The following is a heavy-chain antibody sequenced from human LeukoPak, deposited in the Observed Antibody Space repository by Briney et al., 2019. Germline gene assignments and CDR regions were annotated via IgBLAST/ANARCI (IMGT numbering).Heavy chain of an antibody. D-gene: IGHD2-15*01. V-gene: IGHV1-69*04. CDR1: GGTFSIYA. J-gene: IGHJ4*02. CDR2: IIPILGIA. Sequence: SVKVSCKASGGTFSIYAISWVRQAPGQGLEWMGRIIPILGIANYAQKFQGRVTITADKSTSTAYMELSSLRSEDTAVYYCARDGPPYCSGGSCYVDYWGQGTLVTVSS. CDR3: ARDGPPYCSGGSCYVDY.